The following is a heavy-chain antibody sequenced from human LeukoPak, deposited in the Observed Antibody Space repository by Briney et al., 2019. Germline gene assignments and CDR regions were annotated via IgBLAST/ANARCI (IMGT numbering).Heavy chain of an antibody. CDR1: GFTVSSNY. J-gene: IGHJ5*02. V-gene: IGHV3-66*01. D-gene: IGHD6-6*01. CDR3: ARARSKIAAPNFDP. CDR2: IYSSGST. Sequence: AGGSLRLSCAASGFTVSSNYMSWVRQAPGKGLEWVSVIYSSGSTYYADSVKGRFTISRDNSKNTLYLQMNSLRAEDTAVYYCARARSKIAAPNFDPWGQGTLVTVSS.